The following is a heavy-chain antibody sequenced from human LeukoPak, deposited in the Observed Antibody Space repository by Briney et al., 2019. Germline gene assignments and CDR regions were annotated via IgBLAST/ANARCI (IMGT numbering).Heavy chain of an antibody. CDR3: ARSKRGPSRGWFDP. CDR2: IYYSGST. J-gene: IGHJ5*02. CDR1: GGSISSCY. D-gene: IGHD3-10*01. V-gene: IGHV4-59*01. Sequence: SETLSLTCTVSGGSISSCYWSWIRQPPGKGLEWIGYIYYSGSTNYNPSLKSRVTISVDTSKNQFSLKLSSVTAADTAVYYCARSKRGPSRGWFDPWGQGTLVTVSS.